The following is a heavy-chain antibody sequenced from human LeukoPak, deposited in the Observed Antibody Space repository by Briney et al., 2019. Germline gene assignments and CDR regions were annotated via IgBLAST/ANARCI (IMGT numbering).Heavy chain of an antibody. CDR3: AMYSSSWYNYYYYFDY. D-gene: IGHD6-13*01. V-gene: IGHV3-23*01. Sequence: GGSLRLSCAASGFTFSSYAMSWVRQAPGKGLEWVSAISGSGGSTYYADSVKGRFTISRDNSKNTLYLQMNSLRAEDTAVYYCAMYSSSWYNYYYYFDYWGQGTQVTVSS. CDR2: ISGSGGST. J-gene: IGHJ4*02. CDR1: GFTFSSYA.